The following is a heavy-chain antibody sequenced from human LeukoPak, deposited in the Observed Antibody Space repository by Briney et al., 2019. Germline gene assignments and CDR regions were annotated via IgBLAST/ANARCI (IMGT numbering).Heavy chain of an antibody. Sequence: PGGSLRLSCAASGFTFSSYGMHWVRQAPGKGQEWVAVISYDGSNKYYADSVKGRFTISRDNSKNTLYLQMNSLRAEDTAVYYCAKDLNIVATILDYWGQGTLVTVSS. CDR2: ISYDGSNK. J-gene: IGHJ4*02. CDR1: GFTFSSYG. D-gene: IGHD5-12*01. V-gene: IGHV3-30*18. CDR3: AKDLNIVATILDY.